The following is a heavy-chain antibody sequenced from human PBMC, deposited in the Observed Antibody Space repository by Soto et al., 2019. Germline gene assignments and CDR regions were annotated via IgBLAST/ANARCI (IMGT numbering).Heavy chain of an antibody. Sequence: QVQLVQSGPEVRVPGSSVKVACKASAGTFPHYGLSWVGQAPGQGLELIGGIIPVLASTTYAQNFQGRVSIIADASTNTVYMELGSLRSDDTAVYYCACNWGNSLKNWLDPCGQGTLVTVSS. CDR2: IIPVLAST. CDR3: ACNWGNSLKNWLDP. CDR1: AGTFPHYG. V-gene: IGHV1-69*01. D-gene: IGHD7-27*01. J-gene: IGHJ5*02.